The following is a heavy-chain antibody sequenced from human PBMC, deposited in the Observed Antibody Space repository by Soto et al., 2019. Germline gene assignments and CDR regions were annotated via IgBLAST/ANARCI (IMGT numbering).Heavy chain of an antibody. J-gene: IGHJ4*02. V-gene: IGHV3-9*01. D-gene: IGHD3-10*01. CDR2: INWKSDI. Sequence: PWGSLRFSWVIFVFTFDGNAMPWVRQAPEKGLEWVSGINWKSDIGCADSVKGRFTISRDNAENSLYLQMNSLRAEDTALYYRATSQDRAGRTTFIYWGQGTKVTVSS. CDR1: VFTFDGNA. CDR3: ATSQDRAGRTTFIY.